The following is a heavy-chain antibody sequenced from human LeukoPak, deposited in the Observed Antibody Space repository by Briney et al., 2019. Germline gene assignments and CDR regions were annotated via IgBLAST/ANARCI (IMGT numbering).Heavy chain of an antibody. CDR1: GFTFSSYG. D-gene: IGHD3-16*01. CDR3: ARGGREWVYFDY. V-gene: IGHV3-30*02. J-gene: IGHJ4*02. Sequence: GGSLRLSCAASGFTFSSYGMHWVRQAPGKGLEWVAFIRYDGSNKYYADSVKGRFTISRDNSKNTLYLQMNSLRVEDTAVYYCARGGREWVYFDYWGQGNLVTVSS. CDR2: IRYDGSNK.